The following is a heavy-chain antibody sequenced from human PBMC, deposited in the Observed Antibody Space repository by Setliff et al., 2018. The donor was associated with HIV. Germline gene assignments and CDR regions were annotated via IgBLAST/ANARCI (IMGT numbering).Heavy chain of an antibody. CDR3: ARLSGGMVPNY. J-gene: IGHJ4*02. Sequence: SETLSLTCTVSGGSISSGSYYWSWVRQPPGKGLEWIGEIYHSGSTNYNPSLKSRVTISVDKSKNQFSLKLSSVTAADTAVYYCARLSGGMVPNYWGQGTLVTVSS. CDR2: IYHSGST. D-gene: IGHD3-10*01. V-gene: IGHV4-39*01. CDR1: GGSISSGSYY.